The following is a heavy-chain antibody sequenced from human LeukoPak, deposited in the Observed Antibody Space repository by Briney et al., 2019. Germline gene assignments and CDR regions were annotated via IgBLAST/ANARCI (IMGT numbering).Heavy chain of an antibody. CDR1: GFTFSSYS. V-gene: IGHV3-21*01. J-gene: IGHJ4*02. CDR3: ARGHSSGYSAHDY. Sequence: GGSLRLSCAASGFTFSSYSINLVRRAPGPGLEWVSSISSSSSYIYYADSVKGRFTISRDNAKNSLYLQMNSLRAEDTAVYYCARGHSSGYSAHDYWGQGTLVTVSS. CDR2: ISSSSSYI. D-gene: IGHD3-22*01.